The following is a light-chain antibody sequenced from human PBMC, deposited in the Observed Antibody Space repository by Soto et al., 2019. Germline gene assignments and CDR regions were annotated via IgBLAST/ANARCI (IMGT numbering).Light chain of an antibody. V-gene: IGKV1-39*01. CDR1: QRITTY. CDR3: QQTYSTPYT. J-gene: IGKJ2*01. Sequence: IQMTQSPSSLSASVGDRVTITCRASQRITTYLNWYQQKPGEAPKLLISTSGTLQRGVPSRFSGSGSATDFTLTNTALRPEDFATYCCQQTYSTPYTFGQGTKLEIK. CDR2: TSG.